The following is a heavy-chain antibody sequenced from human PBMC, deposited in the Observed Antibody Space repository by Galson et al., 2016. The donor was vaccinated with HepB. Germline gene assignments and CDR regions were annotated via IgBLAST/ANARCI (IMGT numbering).Heavy chain of an antibody. Sequence: SLRLSCAASGFSFSTSGMSWVRQTPGRGLEWVSGITGSGGATHYADSVRGRFTISRDNSKNTLYLYMNSLRAEDTAVYYCAKHGGFDYWGQGTLVTVSS. D-gene: IGHD3-16*01. V-gene: IGHV3-23*01. CDR2: ITGSGGAT. J-gene: IGHJ4*02. CDR1: GFSFSTSG. CDR3: AKHGGFDY.